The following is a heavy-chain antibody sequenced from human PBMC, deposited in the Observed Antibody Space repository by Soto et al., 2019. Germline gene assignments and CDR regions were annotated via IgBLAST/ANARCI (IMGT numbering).Heavy chain of an antibody. CDR2: ITGGGDNT. V-gene: IGHV3-23*01. CDR3: TQDGGSRDWLTVN. CDR1: GFTFTSYA. Sequence: EVQLLESGGGLVQPGGSLRLSCAASGFTFTSYAMSWIRQAPGKGLEWVSAITGGGDNTYYADSVKGRFTISRHNSKNTLYLQMNSLRAEDTAFYYCTQDGGSRDWLTVNWGQGTLVTVSS. J-gene: IGHJ4*02. D-gene: IGHD3-9*01.